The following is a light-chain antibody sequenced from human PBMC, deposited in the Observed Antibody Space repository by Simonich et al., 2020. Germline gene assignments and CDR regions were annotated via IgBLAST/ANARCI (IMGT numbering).Light chain of an antibody. CDR3: YSTDSSGNHRAV. CDR2: EDS. J-gene: IGLJ3*02. V-gene: IGLV3-10*01. Sequence: SYELTQPPSVSVSPGRTARITCSGDALPKKYAYWYQQTSGQAPVLVSYEDSTRPSGIPERFSGSSSGTMATLTISGAQVEDEADYYCYSTDSSGNHRAVFGGGTKLTVL. CDR1: ALPKKY.